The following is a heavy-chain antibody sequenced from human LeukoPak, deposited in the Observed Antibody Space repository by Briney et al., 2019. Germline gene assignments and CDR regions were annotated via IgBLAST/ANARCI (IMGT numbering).Heavy chain of an antibody. CDR3: ARSALPFVVPAATIDY. V-gene: IGHV3-48*01. J-gene: IGHJ4*02. CDR2: ISSSSSTI. D-gene: IGHD2-2*01. Sequence: GGSLRLSCAASGFTFSSYSMNWVRQAPGKGLEWVSYISSSSSTIYYADSVKGRFTISRDNAKNSLYLQMNSLRAEDTAVYYCARSALPFVVPAATIDYWGQGTLVTVSS. CDR1: GFTFSSYS.